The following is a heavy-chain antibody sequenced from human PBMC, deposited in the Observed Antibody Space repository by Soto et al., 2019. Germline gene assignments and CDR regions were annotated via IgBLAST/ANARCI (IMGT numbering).Heavy chain of an antibody. CDR2: ISAYNGNT. CDR3: ARDRRVPAPVNYYYYMDV. V-gene: IGHV1-18*01. D-gene: IGHD2-2*01. Sequence: QVQRGQSGAEVKKPGASGKVSCKASGYTFTSYGISWGRQAPGQGLEWLGWISAYNGNTNNAQKLQGRVTMTTDTTTSTASMELRSLISADTAVYYCARDRRVPAPVNYYYYMDVWGKGTTVTVSS. CDR1: GYTFTSYG. J-gene: IGHJ6*03.